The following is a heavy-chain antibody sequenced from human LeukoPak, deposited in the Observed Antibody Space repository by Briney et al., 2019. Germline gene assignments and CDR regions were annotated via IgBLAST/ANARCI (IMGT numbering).Heavy chain of an antibody. D-gene: IGHD2-21*02. J-gene: IGHJ5*02. CDR1: GYTFTSYG. CDR3: ARDPTAEIVVVTAGMDWLDP. CDR2: ISTYTGNT. V-gene: IGHV1-18*01. Sequence: ASVKVSCKASGYTFTSYGISWLRQAPGQGLEWMGWISTYTGNTNYAQKFQGRVTMTTDTSTSTAYMELRSLRSDDTAVYYCARDPTAEIVVVTAGMDWLDPWGQGTLVAVSS.